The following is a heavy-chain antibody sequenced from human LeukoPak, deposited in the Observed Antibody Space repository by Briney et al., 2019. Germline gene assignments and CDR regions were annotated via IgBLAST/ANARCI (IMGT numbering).Heavy chain of an antibody. CDR2: INPSGGRT. V-gene: IGHV1-46*01. CDR3: ARTSLVRDTTGHYMGPFDY. CDR1: GYTLPNYY. J-gene: IGHJ4*02. D-gene: IGHD1-14*01. Sequence: ASVKVSCKASGYTLPNYYMHRVRQAPGQPLEWMGIINPSGGRTAYAQRFQCRVTVTSDMSTSTVYMELSSLTSEDTAVYYCARTSLVRDTTGHYMGPFDYWGQGALVTVSS.